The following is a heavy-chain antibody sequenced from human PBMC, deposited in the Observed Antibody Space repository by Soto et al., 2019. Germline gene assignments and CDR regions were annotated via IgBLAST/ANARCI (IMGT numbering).Heavy chain of an antibody. D-gene: IGHD2-15*01. Sequence: SVKVSCKASGGTFSGYAISWVRQAPGQGLEWMGGIIPIFGTANYAQKFQGRVTITADESTSTAYMELSSLRSEDTAVYYCASSWYSNRGDYYYGMDVWGQGTTVTVSS. CDR1: GGTFSGYA. V-gene: IGHV1-69*13. J-gene: IGHJ6*02. CDR2: IIPIFGTA. CDR3: ASSWYSNRGDYYYGMDV.